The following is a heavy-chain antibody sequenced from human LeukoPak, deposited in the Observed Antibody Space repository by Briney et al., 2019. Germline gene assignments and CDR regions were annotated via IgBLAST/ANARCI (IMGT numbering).Heavy chain of an antibody. Sequence: PSETLSLTCTVSGGSISSYYWSWIRQPPGKGLEWIGYIYYSGSTNYNPSLKSRVIISVDTSKNLFSLKLSSVTAADTAVYYCARQQWPNYFDYWGQGTLVTVSS. D-gene: IGHD6-19*01. CDR3: ARQQWPNYFDY. V-gene: IGHV4-59*08. CDR1: GGSISSYY. CDR2: IYYSGST. J-gene: IGHJ4*02.